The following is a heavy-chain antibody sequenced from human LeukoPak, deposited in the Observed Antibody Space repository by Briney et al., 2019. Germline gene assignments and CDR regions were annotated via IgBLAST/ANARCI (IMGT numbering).Heavy chain of an antibody. D-gene: IGHD3-10*01. CDR1: GGSISSYY. CDR3: ASNYYGSGSFDY. J-gene: IGHJ4*02. CDR2: IYYSGST. V-gene: IGHV4-59*08. Sequence: SETLSLTCTVSGGSISSYYWSWIRQPPGKGLEWIGYIYYSGSTNYNPSLKSRVTISVDTSKNQFSPKVSSVTAADTAVYYCASNYYGSGSFDYWGQGNLVTVSS.